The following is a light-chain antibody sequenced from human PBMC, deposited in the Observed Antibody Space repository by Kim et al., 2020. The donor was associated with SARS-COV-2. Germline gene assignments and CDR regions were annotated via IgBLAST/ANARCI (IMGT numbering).Light chain of an antibody. Sequence: QSVTISCTGTSSDIGGYDYVSWYQQYPGKAPKLMIYEINKRPSGVPDRFSGSKSGNTASLTVSGLQAEDEADYYCNSYAGSNNLVFGGGTQLTVL. CDR3: NSYAGSNNLV. J-gene: IGLJ3*02. CDR1: SSDIGGYDY. V-gene: IGLV2-8*01. CDR2: EIN.